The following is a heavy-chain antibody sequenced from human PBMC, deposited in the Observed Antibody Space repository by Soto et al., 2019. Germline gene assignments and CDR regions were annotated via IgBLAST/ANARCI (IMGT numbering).Heavy chain of an antibody. CDR3: ARAAYLHGLDV. Sequence: EVQLVESGGGLVQPGGSLRLSCAVSGYSFSGHYMDWVRQAPGKGLEWVARSANEADRYITDYAASVKGRFTISRDESENSLYLQMMGLTTEDTAVYYCARAAYLHGLDVWGQGTTVTVSS. CDR2: SANEADRYIT. V-gene: IGHV3-72*01. CDR1: GYSFSGHY. D-gene: IGHD2-21*01. J-gene: IGHJ6*02.